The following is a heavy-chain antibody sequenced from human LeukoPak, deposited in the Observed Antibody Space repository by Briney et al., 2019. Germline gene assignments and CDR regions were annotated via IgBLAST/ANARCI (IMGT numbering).Heavy chain of an antibody. J-gene: IGHJ4*02. CDR1: GGSISSGDYY. CDR2: IYYSGST. CDR3: ASDYYDSSGYAFDY. D-gene: IGHD3-22*01. V-gene: IGHV4-30-4*01. Sequence: SQTLSLTCTVSGGSISSGDYYWSWIRQPPGKGLEWIGYIYYSGSTYYNPSLKSRVTISVDTSKNQFSLKLSSATAADTAVDYCASDYYDSSGYAFDYWGQGTLVTVSS.